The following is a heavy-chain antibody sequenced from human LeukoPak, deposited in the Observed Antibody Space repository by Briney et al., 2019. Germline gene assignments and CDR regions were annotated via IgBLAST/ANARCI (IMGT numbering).Heavy chain of an antibody. J-gene: IGHJ4*02. D-gene: IGHD3-3*01. CDR2: INPNSGGT. CDR1: GYTFTGYY. CDR3: ARDRTNYDPYYFDY. Sequence: ASVKVSCKASGYTFTGYYMHWVRQAPGQGLEWMGWINPNSGGTNYAQKFQGRVTMTRDTSISTAYMELSRLRSDDTAVYYCARDRTNYDPYYFDYWGQGTLVTVSS. V-gene: IGHV1-2*02.